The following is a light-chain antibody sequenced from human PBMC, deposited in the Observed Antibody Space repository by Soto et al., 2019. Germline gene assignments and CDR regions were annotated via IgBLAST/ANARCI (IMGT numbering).Light chain of an antibody. Sequence: DIQMAQSPSSLSASVGDRVTITYQASQDISKYLNWYQQKPGKAPKLLIYDASNLETGVPSRFSGSGSGTDFTFTISSLQPEDIATYYCQQYDNLPYTFGQGTKVDIK. CDR3: QQYDNLPYT. CDR1: QDISKY. J-gene: IGKJ2*01. CDR2: DAS. V-gene: IGKV1-33*01.